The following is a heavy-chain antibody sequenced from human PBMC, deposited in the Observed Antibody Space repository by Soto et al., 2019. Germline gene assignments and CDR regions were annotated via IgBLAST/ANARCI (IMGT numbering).Heavy chain of an antibody. CDR3: ERGLLEPKNHYSDY. D-gene: IGHD2-15*01. Sequence: ASVKVSCKASGGTFSSYAISWVRQAPGQGLEWMGGIIPIFGTANYAQKFQGRVTITADESTSTAYLELGSLRSEDTAEYYGERGLLEPKNHYSDYWGQGTLVTVSS. CDR1: GGTFSSYA. J-gene: IGHJ4*02. CDR2: IIPIFGTA. V-gene: IGHV1-69*13.